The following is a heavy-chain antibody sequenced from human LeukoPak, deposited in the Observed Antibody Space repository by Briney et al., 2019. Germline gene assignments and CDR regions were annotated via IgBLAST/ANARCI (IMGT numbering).Heavy chain of an antibody. Sequence: SETLSLTCTVSGGSISTFYWNWIRQPAGKGLEWIGRIHTSGSTKYNPSLKSRVTISVDNSNNQFSLKLIYVTAADTAMYYCARALPNTDNYNWAFDIWGQGTMVTVSS. CDR2: IHTSGST. V-gene: IGHV4-4*07. CDR3: ARALPNTDNYNWAFDI. CDR1: GGSISTFY. D-gene: IGHD5-24*01. J-gene: IGHJ3*02.